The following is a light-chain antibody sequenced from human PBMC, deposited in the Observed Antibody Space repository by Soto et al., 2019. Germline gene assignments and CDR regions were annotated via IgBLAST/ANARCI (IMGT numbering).Light chain of an antibody. CDR2: GAS. CDR1: QSVSSSY. CDR3: QQYGSSPQGT. J-gene: IGKJ1*01. Sequence: EMVLTQSPGTLSLSPGERATLSCRASQSVSSSYFAWYQQKPGQAPRLLIYGASSRATGIPDRFSGSGSGTDFTLTISRLEPEDVAVYYCQQYGSSPQGTFGQGTKVEIK. V-gene: IGKV3-20*01.